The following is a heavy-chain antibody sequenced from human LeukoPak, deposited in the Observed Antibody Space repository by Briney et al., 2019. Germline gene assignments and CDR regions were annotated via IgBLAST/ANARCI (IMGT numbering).Heavy chain of an antibody. CDR3: ANPSIAARLGAFDI. Sequence: PGGSLRLSCAASGFTFSSYNMNWVRQAPGKGLEWVSSISSSSSYMYYADSVKGRFTISRDNSRNTLYLQMNSLRAEDTAVYYCANPSIAARLGAFDIWGQGTMVTVSS. CDR2: ISSSSSYM. V-gene: IGHV3-21*04. D-gene: IGHD6-6*01. CDR1: GFTFSSYN. J-gene: IGHJ3*02.